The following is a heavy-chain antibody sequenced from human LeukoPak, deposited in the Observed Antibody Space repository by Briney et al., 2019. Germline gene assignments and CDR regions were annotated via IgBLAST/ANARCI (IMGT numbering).Heavy chain of an antibody. D-gene: IGHD6-6*01. Sequence: PGRSLRLSCGASGFTFTTYDMHWARQAPGKGLEWVSYISYGESSIYYADSVKGRFTISRDNSNNTLYLQMNSLRGDDTAVYYCARGTEYTSSYYYNYPMDVWGKGTTVTVSS. J-gene: IGHJ6*03. CDR1: GFTFTTYD. CDR3: ARGTEYTSSYYYNYPMDV. CDR2: ISYGESSI. V-gene: IGHV3-30*04.